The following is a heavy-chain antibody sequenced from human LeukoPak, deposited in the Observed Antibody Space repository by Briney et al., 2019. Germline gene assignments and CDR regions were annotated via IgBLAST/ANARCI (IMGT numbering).Heavy chain of an antibody. Sequence: SETLSLTCTVSGGSISSYYWSWIRQPPGKGLEWIGYIYYSGSTNYNPSLKSRVTISVDTSKNQFSLKLSSVTAADTAVYYCARIAMVAATQWFDPWGQGTLVAVSS. V-gene: IGHV4-59*08. CDR1: GGSISSYY. CDR3: ARIAMVAATQWFDP. D-gene: IGHD2-15*01. J-gene: IGHJ5*02. CDR2: IYYSGST.